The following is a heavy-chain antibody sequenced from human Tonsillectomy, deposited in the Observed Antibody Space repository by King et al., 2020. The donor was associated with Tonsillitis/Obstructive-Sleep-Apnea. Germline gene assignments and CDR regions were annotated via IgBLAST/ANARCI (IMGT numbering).Heavy chain of an antibody. CDR1: GFTFSSYE. J-gene: IGHJ5*02. D-gene: IGHD3-16*01. CDR3: AREERAPGGAGNWFDP. CDR2: ISSSGSTI. Sequence: VQLVESGGGLVQPGGSLRLSCAASGFTFSSYEMNWVRQAPGKGLEWVSYISSSGSTIYYADSVKGRFTISRDNDKNSLYLQMNSLRAEDTAVYYCAREERAPGGAGNWFDPWGQGTLVTVSS. V-gene: IGHV3-48*03.